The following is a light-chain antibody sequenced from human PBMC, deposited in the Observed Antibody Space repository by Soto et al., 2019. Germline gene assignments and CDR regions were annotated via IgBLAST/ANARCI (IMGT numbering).Light chain of an antibody. CDR3: QKYETSPYT. CDR2: AAY. Sequence: EIVMTQSPATLSVSPGERATLSCRASQSIGSNLAWYQQKPGQAPRLLIYAAYIRATDFPARFSGSGSGTEFTLTITRLEPEDSALYYCQKYETSPYTFGQGTKLEIK. CDR1: QSIGSN. J-gene: IGKJ2*01. V-gene: IGKV3-15*01.